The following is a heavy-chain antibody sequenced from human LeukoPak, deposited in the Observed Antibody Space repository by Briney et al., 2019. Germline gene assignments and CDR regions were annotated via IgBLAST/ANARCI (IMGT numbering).Heavy chain of an antibody. D-gene: IGHD5-18*01. Sequence: MPSETLSLTCAVYGGTFSGYYWSWIRQPPGKGREWIGEINHSGSTNYNPSLKSRVTISVDTSKNQFSLKLSSVTAADTAVYYCARGSGYNYGYHYWGQGTLVTVSS. J-gene: IGHJ4*02. CDR1: GGTFSGYY. V-gene: IGHV4-34*01. CDR3: ARGSGYNYGYHY. CDR2: INHSGST.